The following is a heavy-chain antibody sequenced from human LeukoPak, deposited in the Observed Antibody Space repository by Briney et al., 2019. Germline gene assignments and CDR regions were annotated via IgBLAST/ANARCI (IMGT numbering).Heavy chain of an antibody. D-gene: IGHD3-3*01. CDR3: ARGASFGVTRRGYGMDV. CDR1: GYPFTTYD. V-gene: IGHV1-8*01. Sequence: ASVKVSCKASGYPFTTYDIHWVRQAPGQGLEWVAWMNPDSGGTVYAQKFQGRVTLARDTSIGTDYMELNSLRSEDTAVYYCARGASFGVTRRGYGMDVWGQGTTVTVSS. J-gene: IGHJ6*02. CDR2: MNPDSGGT.